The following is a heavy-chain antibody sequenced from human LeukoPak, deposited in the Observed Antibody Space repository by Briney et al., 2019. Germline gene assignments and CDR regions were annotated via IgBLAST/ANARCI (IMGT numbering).Heavy chain of an antibody. CDR2: INPKNGGT. J-gene: IGHJ4*02. V-gene: IGHV1-2*02. CDR1: RNIFTGYF. Sequence: GASVKVSCKASRNIFTGYFIHWVRPASGQGLEWMGWINPKNGGTNPAEKLQGRVKMNRDTAQSTAFMELTGLTSDDTAVHFCAREPPCTGHCDITTCDVSRFDLWGQGTLVTVSS. D-gene: IGHD2-2*01. CDR3: AREPPCTGHCDITTCDVSRFDL.